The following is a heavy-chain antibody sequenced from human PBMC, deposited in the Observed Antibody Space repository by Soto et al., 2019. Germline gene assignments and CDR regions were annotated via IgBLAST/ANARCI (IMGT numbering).Heavy chain of an antibody. D-gene: IGHD1-1*01. Sequence: QVQLVQSGAEVKKPGSSVKVTCKASGGTLSSYTISWVRQAPGQGLEWMGRIIPILGIANYAQKFQGRVTITADKSTSTAYMELSSLRSEDTAVYYCAGGTGRRAGYYYYGMDVWGQGTTVTVSS. CDR1: GGTLSSYT. J-gene: IGHJ6*02. V-gene: IGHV1-69*02. CDR3: AGGTGRRAGYYYYGMDV. CDR2: IIPILGIA.